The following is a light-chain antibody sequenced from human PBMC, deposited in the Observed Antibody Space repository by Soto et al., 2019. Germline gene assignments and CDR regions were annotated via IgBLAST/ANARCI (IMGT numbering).Light chain of an antibody. CDR1: QSISSY. CDR3: HQSYSTLYT. J-gene: IGKJ2*01. V-gene: IGKV1-39*01. CDR2: AAS. Sequence: DIQMTQSPSSLSASVGDRVTITCRASQSISSYLDWYQQKPGKAPKLLIYAASSLQSGVPSRFSGSGSGTDFTLTISRLQPEDFATYYCHQSYSTLYTFGQGTKLEIK.